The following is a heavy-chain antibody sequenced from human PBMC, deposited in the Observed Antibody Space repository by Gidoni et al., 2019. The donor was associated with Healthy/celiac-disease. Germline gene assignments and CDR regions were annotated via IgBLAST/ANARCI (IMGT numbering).Heavy chain of an antibody. J-gene: IGHJ4*02. CDR2: ISGSGGST. CDR1: GFTFSSYA. CDR3: AKDSRYGDYVLDYFDY. V-gene: IGHV3-23*01. Sequence: EVQLLEYGGGLVQPGGSLRLSCAASGFTFSSYAMSWVRQAPGKGLEWVSAISGSGGSTYYADSVKGRFTISRDNSKNTLYLQMNSLRAEDTAVYYCAKDSRYGDYVLDYFDYWGQGTLVTVSS. D-gene: IGHD4-17*01.